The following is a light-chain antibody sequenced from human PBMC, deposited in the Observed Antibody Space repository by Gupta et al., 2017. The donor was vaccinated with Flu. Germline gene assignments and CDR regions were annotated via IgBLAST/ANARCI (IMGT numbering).Light chain of an antibody. CDR2: AAP. J-gene: IGKJ3*01. V-gene: IGKV1-27*01. CDR3: QKYNSASFT. CDR1: QGISNY. Sequence: GDRVTITCRASQGISNYLAWYQQKPGKVPKLLIYAAPTLQSGVPSRFSGSGSGTDFTLTISSLQPEDVATYYCQKYNSASFTFGPGTKVDIK.